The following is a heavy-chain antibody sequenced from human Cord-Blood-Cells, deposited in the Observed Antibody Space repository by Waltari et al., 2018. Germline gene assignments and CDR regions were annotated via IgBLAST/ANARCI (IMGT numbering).Heavy chain of an antibody. CDR3: ARSRIARDAFDI. CDR1: GFTFSSYW. Sequence: EVQLVESGGGLVQPGGSLRLSCAASGFTFSSYWMSWVRQAPGKGLERVANIKQDGSEKYYGDSVKGRFTIARDNAKNSLYLQMNSLRAEDTAVYYCARSRIARDAFDIWGQGTMVTVSS. J-gene: IGHJ3*02. D-gene: IGHD2-15*01. CDR2: IKQDGSEK. V-gene: IGHV3-7*01.